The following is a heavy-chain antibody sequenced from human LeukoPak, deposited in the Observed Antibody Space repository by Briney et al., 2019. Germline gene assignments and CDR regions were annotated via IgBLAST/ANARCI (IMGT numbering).Heavy chain of an antibody. D-gene: IGHD4-17*01. Sequence: SETLSLTCAVYGGSFSGYYWSWIRQPPGKGLEWIGEINHSGSTNYNPSLKSRVTISVDTSKNQFSLKLSSVTAADTAVYYCAREAVTTVSNWFDPWGQGTLVTVSS. CDR1: GGSFSGYY. J-gene: IGHJ5*02. CDR2: INHSGST. CDR3: AREAVTTVSNWFDP. V-gene: IGHV4-34*01.